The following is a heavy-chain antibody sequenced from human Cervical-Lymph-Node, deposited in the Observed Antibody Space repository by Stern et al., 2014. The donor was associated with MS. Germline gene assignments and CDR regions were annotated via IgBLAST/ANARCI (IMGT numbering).Heavy chain of an antibody. CDR2: IFSGGST. CDR3: ARDVRSSWYRWFDP. D-gene: IGHD6-13*01. J-gene: IGHJ5*02. V-gene: IGHV3-53*01. CDR1: GVSVRSNY. Sequence: EVQLVESGGGLIKPGGSLRLSCAASGVSVRSNYMSWVRQAPGQGLEWVSVIFSGGSTTNAESLKGRFTISRDNSKNTVYLEMNSLRVEDTAVYYCARDVRSSWYRWFDPWGQGTLVTVSS.